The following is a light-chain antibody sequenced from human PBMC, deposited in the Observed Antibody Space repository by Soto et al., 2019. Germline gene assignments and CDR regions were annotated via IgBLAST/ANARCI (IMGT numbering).Light chain of an antibody. J-gene: IGKJ1*01. V-gene: IGKV3-15*01. CDR1: QSLSSN. Sequence: EIVMTQSPATLSVSPGERATLSCRASQSLSSNVAWYQQKRGQAPRLLIYGASTRATGIPARFSGSGSGTEFTLTISSLQSEDFAVYYCQQYNNWPPWTFGQGTKVEIK. CDR2: GAS. CDR3: QQYNNWPPWT.